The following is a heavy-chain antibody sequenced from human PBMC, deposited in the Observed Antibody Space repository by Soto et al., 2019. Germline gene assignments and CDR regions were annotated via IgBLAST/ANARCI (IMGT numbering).Heavy chain of an antibody. CDR1: GFTFSDYA. V-gene: IGHV3-23*01. CDR2: ISSNGVST. D-gene: IGHD6-13*01. J-gene: IGHJ4*02. CDR3: ARRGPGTYFDY. Sequence: PGGSLRLSCAASGFTFSDYAMSWVRQAPGKGLQWVSGISSNGVSTYYADSVKGRFTISRDNSKNTLFLQMNSLRVEDTAVYYCARRGPGTYFDYWGQGTLVTVSS.